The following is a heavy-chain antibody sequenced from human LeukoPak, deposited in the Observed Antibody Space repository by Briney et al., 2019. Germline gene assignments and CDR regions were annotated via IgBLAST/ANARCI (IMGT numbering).Heavy chain of an antibody. CDR3: ARASYYYDTSGLGAFDI. V-gene: IGHV3-9*01. J-gene: IGHJ3*02. CDR2: ITWDSTNT. D-gene: IGHD3-22*01. Sequence: GRSLRLSCAASGFIFNDHAMYWVRQPPGKGPEWVSAITWDSTNTGYADSVKGRFTISRDNAKNSLYLQMNSLRPGDTALYYCARASYYYDTSGLGAFDIWGQGTMVTVSS. CDR1: GFIFNDHA.